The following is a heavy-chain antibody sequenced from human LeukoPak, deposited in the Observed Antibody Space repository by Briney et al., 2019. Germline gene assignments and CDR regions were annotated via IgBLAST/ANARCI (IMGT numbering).Heavy chain of an antibody. J-gene: IGHJ3*01. CDR2: IYTDADT. CDR3: AGDSHRNGRDKDAFDV. V-gene: IGHV3-53*01. Sequence: GGSLRLSCAASGFLVTNYYMAWVRQAPGKGLEWVSGIYTDADTYYADSVKGRFTLSRDNSKNTLYLQLNSLRAEDAAVYYCAGDSHRNGRDKDAFDVWGQGTVVTVSS. D-gene: IGHD2-8*01. CDR1: GFLVTNYY.